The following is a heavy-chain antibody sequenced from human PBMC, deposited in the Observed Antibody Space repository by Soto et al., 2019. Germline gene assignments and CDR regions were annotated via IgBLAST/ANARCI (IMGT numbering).Heavy chain of an antibody. V-gene: IGHV1-24*01. CDR3: TTAAYCSGATCYSGHNWFDP. D-gene: IGHD2-15*01. Sequence: ASVKVSCKVSGYTLTEVSIHWVRQAPGQGLEWMGGLDPENDETNYAQRFQGRFTMTEDSSTDTAFMELNSLRSDDTAVYYCTTAAYCSGATCYSGHNWFDPWGQGTLVTVSS. J-gene: IGHJ5*02. CDR2: LDPENDET. CDR1: GYTLTEVS.